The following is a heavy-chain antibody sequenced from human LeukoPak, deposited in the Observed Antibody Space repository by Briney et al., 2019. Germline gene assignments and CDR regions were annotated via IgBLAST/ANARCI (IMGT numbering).Heavy chain of an antibody. Sequence: HAGGSLRLSCAASGSTFSTYSMNWVRQAPGKGLEWVSYISSSSSTIYYADSVRGRFTISRDNSKNTLYLQMNSLRAEDTAVYYCANYYYDTSGYKNWGQGTLVTVSS. CDR1: GSTFSTYS. CDR3: ANYYYDTSGYKN. J-gene: IGHJ4*02. D-gene: IGHD3-22*01. V-gene: IGHV3-48*01. CDR2: ISSSSSTI.